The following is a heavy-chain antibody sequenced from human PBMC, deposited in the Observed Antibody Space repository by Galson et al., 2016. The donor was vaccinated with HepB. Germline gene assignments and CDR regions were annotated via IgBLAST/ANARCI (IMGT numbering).Heavy chain of an antibody. CDR1: GYTFTSYE. Sequence: SVKVSCKASGYTFTSYEIHWVRQATEQGLEWMGGMNANSGNNGDAQKFQGRITMTRDTSISTAYMEVSSLRSEDTAIYYCERVASRSFDCWGQGTLVTVSS. CDR3: ERVASRSFDC. J-gene: IGHJ4*02. D-gene: IGHD5-24*01. CDR2: MNANSGNN. V-gene: IGHV1-8*01.